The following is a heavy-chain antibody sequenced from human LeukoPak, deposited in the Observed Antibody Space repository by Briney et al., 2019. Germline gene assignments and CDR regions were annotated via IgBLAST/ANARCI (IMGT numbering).Heavy chain of an antibody. CDR2: IYSGGST. CDR3: AADY. CDR1: GFTFSNAW. J-gene: IGHJ4*02. V-gene: IGHV3-66*01. Sequence: GGSLRLSCAASGFTFSNAWMSWVRQAPGKGLEWVSVIYSGGSTYYADSVKGRFTISRDNSKNTLYLQMNNLRAEDTAVYYCAADYWGQGTLVTVSS.